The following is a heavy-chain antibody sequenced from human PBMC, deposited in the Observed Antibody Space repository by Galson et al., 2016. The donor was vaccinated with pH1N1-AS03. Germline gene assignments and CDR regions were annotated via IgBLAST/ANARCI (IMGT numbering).Heavy chain of an antibody. J-gene: IGHJ4*02. D-gene: IGHD2-21*02. CDR3: ARIVTMSDFDS. CDR1: GFSFSSHW. V-gene: IGHV3-7*01. CDR2: IKQDGSEQ. Sequence: SLRLSCAASGFSFSSHWMRWVRQAPGKGLECVANIKQDGSEQYYVDSVKGRFSISRDNAKESLYLQMNSLRDEDTGVYYCARIVTMSDFDSWGQGTLVTVSS.